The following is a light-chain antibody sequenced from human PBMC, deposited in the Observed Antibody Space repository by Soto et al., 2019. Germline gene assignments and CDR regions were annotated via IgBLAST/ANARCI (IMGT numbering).Light chain of an antibody. J-gene: IGKJ3*01. V-gene: IGKV1-27*01. CDR3: QKYNSVPLT. CDR1: QAISNY. Sequence: DIQMTQSPSSLSASVGDRVTITCRASQAISNYLAWYQQKPGKVPKVLIYAASTLQSGVPSRFSGSGSATDFTLTISSLQPEDVATYYCQKYNSVPLTFGPGTKVEIK. CDR2: AAS.